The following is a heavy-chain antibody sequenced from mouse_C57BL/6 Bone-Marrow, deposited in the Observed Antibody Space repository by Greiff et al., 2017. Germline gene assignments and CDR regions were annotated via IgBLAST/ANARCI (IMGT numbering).Heavy chain of an antibody. CDR3: TTPAWFAY. CDR1: GFNIKDDY. V-gene: IGHV14-4*01. J-gene: IGHJ3*01. Sequence: VQLQQSGAELVRPGASVKLSCTASGFNIKDDYMHWVKQGPEQGLEWIGWIDPENGDTEYASKFQGKATITADTSSNTAYLQLSSLTSEDTAVYYCTTPAWFAYWGQGTLVTVSA. CDR2: IDPENGDT.